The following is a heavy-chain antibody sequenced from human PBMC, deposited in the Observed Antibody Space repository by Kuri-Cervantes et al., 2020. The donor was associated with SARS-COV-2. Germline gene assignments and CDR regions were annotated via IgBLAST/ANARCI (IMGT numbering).Heavy chain of an antibody. Sequence: GGSLRLSCAASGFTFNSYSMNWVRQAPGKGLEWVSSISSSSSYIYYADSVKGRFTISRDNAKNSLYLQMNSLRAEDTAVYYCASEDSGSYFRGRGMFDPWGQGTLVTVSS. V-gene: IGHV3-21*01. CDR2: ISSSSSYI. D-gene: IGHD1-26*01. CDR1: GFTFNSYS. J-gene: IGHJ5*02. CDR3: ASEDSGSYFRGRGMFDP.